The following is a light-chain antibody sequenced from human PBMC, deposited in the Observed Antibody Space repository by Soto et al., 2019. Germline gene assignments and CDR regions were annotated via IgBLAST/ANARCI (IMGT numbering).Light chain of an antibody. CDR2: GAS. V-gene: IGKV3D-15*01. J-gene: IGKJ1*01. Sequence: EVVLTKSPGTLSVSPGDRVTLSCRASQSISINLAWYQHKPGQAPRLLIHGASTRATGIPARISGSGSGTEFTLTISSLQSEDFAVYYCQQFRNWPWTFGQGSKVDI. CDR3: QQFRNWPWT. CDR1: QSISIN.